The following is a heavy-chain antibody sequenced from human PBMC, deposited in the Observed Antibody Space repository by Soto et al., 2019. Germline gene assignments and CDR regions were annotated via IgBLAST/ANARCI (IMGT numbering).Heavy chain of an antibody. CDR3: ARGPGSPRYYNGMDV. CDR2: IGIGGDT. J-gene: IGHJ6*02. CDR1: GYSFAGYW. V-gene: IGHV3-13*01. D-gene: IGHD3-10*01. Sequence: GESLKISCKGSGYSFAGYWITWVRQATGKSLEWVSAIGIGGDTYYPASVKGRFTISRQNAKNSLYLQMNNLRAGDTAVYYCARGPGSPRYYNGMDVWGQGTTVTVSS.